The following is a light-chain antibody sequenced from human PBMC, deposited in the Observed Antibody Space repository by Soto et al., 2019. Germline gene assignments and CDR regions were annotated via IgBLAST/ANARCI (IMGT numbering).Light chain of an antibody. J-gene: IGKJ2*01. Sequence: EIVLTQSPDTLSVSPGERATLSCRASQSISTKLAWYQQKPGQAPRLLIYDVSNRATGIPARFSGSRSGAEFTLTISSLQSDDCAVYYCQQYDDWPPEYTFGQGTKVEIK. CDR1: QSISTK. CDR2: DVS. V-gene: IGKV3-15*01. CDR3: QQYDDWPPEYT.